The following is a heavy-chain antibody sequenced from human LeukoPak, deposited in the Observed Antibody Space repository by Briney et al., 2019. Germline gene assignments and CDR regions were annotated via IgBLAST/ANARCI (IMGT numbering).Heavy chain of an antibody. CDR1: GYAFTSYD. CDR3: ARDPDNSGYDYVGNWFDP. V-gene: IGHV1-18*01. Sequence: GSSVKVSCKASGYAFTSYDINWVRQATGQGLEWMGWISAYNGNTNYAQKLQDRVTMTTDTSTSTAYMELRSLRSDDTAVYYCARDPDNSGYDYVGNWFDPWGQGTLVTVSS. D-gene: IGHD5-12*01. J-gene: IGHJ5*02. CDR2: ISAYNGNT.